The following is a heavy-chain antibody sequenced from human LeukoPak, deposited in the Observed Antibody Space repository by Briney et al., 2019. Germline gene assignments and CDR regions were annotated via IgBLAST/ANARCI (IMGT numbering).Heavy chain of an antibody. D-gene: IGHD6-13*01. V-gene: IGHV1-69*13. CDR1: GGTFSSYA. Sequence: ASVKVSCKASGGTFSSYAISWVRQAPGQGREWMGGIIPIFGTANYAQKFQGRVTITADESTSTAYMELSSLRSEDTAVYYCAREKAAAGPVYYFAYWGQGTLVTVSS. CDR2: IIPIFGTA. J-gene: IGHJ4*02. CDR3: AREKAAAGPVYYFAY.